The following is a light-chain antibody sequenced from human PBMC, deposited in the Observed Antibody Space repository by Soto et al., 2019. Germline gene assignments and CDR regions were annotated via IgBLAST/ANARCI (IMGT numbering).Light chain of an antibody. CDR3: SSYSTRTTLEV. J-gene: IGLJ2*01. CDR1: SSDVGDYPY. Sequence: QSVLTQHASVSGSPGQSITISCTGTSSDVGDYPYVSWYQQHPGEAPQLIISEVSDRPSRISNRFSGSKSGNTASLTISGLQAEDEADYYCSSYSTRTTLEVFGGGTKLTVL. V-gene: IGLV2-14*01. CDR2: EVS.